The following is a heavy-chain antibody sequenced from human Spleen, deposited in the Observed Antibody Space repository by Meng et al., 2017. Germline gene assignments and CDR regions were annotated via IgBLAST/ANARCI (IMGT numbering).Heavy chain of an antibody. CDR2: FDPEDGET. CDR1: GYTFTELS. J-gene: IGHJ5*02. CDR3: ARALGRFDP. D-gene: IGHD3-16*01. Sequence: QVQLVQSGAEVKKPGASVKVSCKVSGYTFTELSMHWVRQAPGKGLEWMGGFDPEDGETIYAQKFQGRVTMTTDTSTNTAYMELRSLRSGDTAVYYCARALGRFDPWGQGTLVTVSS. V-gene: IGHV1-24*01.